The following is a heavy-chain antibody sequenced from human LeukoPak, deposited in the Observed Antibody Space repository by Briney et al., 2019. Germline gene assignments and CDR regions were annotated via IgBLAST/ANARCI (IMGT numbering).Heavy chain of an antibody. J-gene: IGHJ5*02. V-gene: IGHV4-39*01. CDR1: GGSLNSPNYY. CDR2: IYYSGTT. CDR3: ARHDYYGSLNWFDP. D-gene: IGHD3-10*01. Sequence: PSETLSLTCIVSGGSLNSPNYYWGWIRQPPGKGLEWIGTIYYSGTTYYNPSLKSRLTISVDTSKNQFSLKLTSVTAADTAVYYYARHDYYGSLNWFDPWGQGTLITASS.